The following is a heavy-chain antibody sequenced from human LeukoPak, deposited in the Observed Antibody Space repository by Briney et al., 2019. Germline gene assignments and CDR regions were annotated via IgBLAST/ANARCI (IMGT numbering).Heavy chain of an antibody. CDR1: GGTFSSYA. Sequence: PSVKVSCKASGGTFSSYAISLVRQAPGQGLEWMGGIIPIFGTANYAQKFQGRVTITTDESTSTAYMELSSLRSEDTAVYYCASPYLPGFGEGTFDFWGQGTLVTVSS. CDR3: ASPYLPGFGEGTFDF. V-gene: IGHV1-69*05. CDR2: IIPIFGTA. D-gene: IGHD3-10*01. J-gene: IGHJ4*02.